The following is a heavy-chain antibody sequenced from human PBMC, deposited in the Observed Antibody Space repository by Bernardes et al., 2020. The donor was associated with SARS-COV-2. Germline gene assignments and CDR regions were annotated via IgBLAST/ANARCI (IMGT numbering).Heavy chain of an antibody. D-gene: IGHD3-10*01. CDR2: IWYDGSNK. Sequence: GGSLRLSCAASGFTFSSYGMHWVRQAPGKGLEWVAVIWYDGSNKYYADSVKGRFTISRDNSKNTLYLQMNSLRAEDTAVYYCAGDLGTMVRGVIYGGMDVWGQGTTVTVSS. V-gene: IGHV3-33*01. CDR1: GFTFSSYG. CDR3: AGDLGTMVRGVIYGGMDV. J-gene: IGHJ6*02.